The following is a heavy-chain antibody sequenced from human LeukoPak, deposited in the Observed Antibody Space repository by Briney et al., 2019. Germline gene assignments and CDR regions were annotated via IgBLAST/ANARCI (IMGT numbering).Heavy chain of an antibody. J-gene: IGHJ4*02. CDR3: ARLPTSAYFHY. V-gene: IGHV4-39*01. CDR2: IYYSGTT. Sequence: SETPFLTRTVSGGPVSSRRYYLGWIRQPPGEGLEWIGTIYYSGTTYYNPSLKSRVTISLDTSENQFSLKLSSVTATDTALFYCARLPTSAYFHYWGQGILVTVSS. CDR1: GGPVSSRRYY. D-gene: IGHD2-15*01.